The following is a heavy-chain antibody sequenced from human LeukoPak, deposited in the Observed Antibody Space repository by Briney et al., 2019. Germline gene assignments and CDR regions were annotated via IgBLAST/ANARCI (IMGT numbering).Heavy chain of an antibody. D-gene: IGHD1-26*01. Sequence: GASVKVSCKASVYAFTRHYMHWVRQSPGQGLEWMGLINPSGSSTIYAQKFQGRVTMTRDMSTSTDYMELSSLRSEDTAVYYCARDNSVGDYAWWFDPWGQGTLVTVSS. J-gene: IGHJ5*02. V-gene: IGHV1-46*01. CDR2: INPSGSST. CDR3: ARDNSVGDYAWWFDP. CDR1: VYAFTRHY.